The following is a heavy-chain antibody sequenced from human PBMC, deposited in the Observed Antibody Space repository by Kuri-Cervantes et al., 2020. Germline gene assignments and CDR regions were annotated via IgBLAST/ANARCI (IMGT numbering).Heavy chain of an antibody. Sequence: GESLKISCAASGFTFSSYAMGWVRQAPGKGLEWVSAISGSGGSTYYADSVKGRFTISRDNSKNTLYLQMNSLRPEDTALYYCARDRSSSWFGEIDYWGQGTLVTVSS. CDR3: ARDRSSSWFGEIDY. V-gene: IGHV3-23*01. D-gene: IGHD6-13*01. CDR1: GFTFSSYA. J-gene: IGHJ4*02. CDR2: ISGSGGST.